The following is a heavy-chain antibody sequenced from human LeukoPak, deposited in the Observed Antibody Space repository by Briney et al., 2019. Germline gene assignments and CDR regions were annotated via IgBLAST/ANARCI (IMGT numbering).Heavy chain of an antibody. D-gene: IGHD3-22*01. J-gene: IGHJ4*02. V-gene: IGHV1-24*01. CDR1: GYTLTELS. CDR3: ATVSPSSGYFELDY. CDR2: FDPEDGET. Sequence: EASVKVSCKVSGYTLTELSMHWVRQAPGKGLEWMGGFDPEDGETIYAQKFQGRVTMTEDTPTDTAYMELSSLRSEDTAVYYCATVSPSSGYFELDYWGQGTLVTVSS.